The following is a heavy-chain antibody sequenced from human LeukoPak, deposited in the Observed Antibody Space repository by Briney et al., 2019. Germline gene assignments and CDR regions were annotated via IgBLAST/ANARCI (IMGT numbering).Heavy chain of an antibody. CDR3: ARDGSSYDWDFDY. Sequence: GGSLRLSCAASGFTFSSYWMSWVRQAPGKGLEWVANIKQDGSEKYYVDSVKGRFTISRDNAKNSLYLQMNSLRAEDAAVYYCARDGSSYDWDFDYWGQGTLVTVSS. CDR1: GFTFSSYW. D-gene: IGHD5-12*01. CDR2: IKQDGSEK. V-gene: IGHV3-7*01. J-gene: IGHJ4*02.